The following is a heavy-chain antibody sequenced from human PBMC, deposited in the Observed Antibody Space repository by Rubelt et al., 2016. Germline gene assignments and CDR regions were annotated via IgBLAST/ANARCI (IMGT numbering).Heavy chain of an antibody. J-gene: IGHJ4*02. V-gene: IGHV3-7*03. CDR1: GFTFSSYW. CDR3: AKGQTGDPRPFDY. Sequence: EVQLVESGGGRVQPGGSLRLSCAASGFTFSSYWMSWVRQAPGKGLEWVANIKQDGSEKYFVDSVKGRFTIASDNAKNSLYLQMNSLRAEDTAVYYCAKGQTGDPRPFDYWGQGTLVTVSS. D-gene: IGHD7-27*01. CDR2: IKQDGSEK.